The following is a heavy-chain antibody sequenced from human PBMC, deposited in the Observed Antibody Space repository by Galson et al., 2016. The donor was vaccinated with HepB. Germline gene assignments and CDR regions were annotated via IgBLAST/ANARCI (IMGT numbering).Heavy chain of an antibody. Sequence: SETLSLTCAVSGVFMSSSNWWSWVRQPPGKGLEWIAEISDSGGTNHNPSLKSRVTISIDKSKNQFSLKLTSVTAADTAVYYCARTNSYVEPPNYYYFMDVWDKGTTVTVSS. CDR2: ISDSGGT. J-gene: IGHJ6*03. V-gene: IGHV4-4*02. CDR3: ARTNSYVEPPNYYYFMDV. D-gene: IGHD1-1*01. CDR1: GVFMSSSNW.